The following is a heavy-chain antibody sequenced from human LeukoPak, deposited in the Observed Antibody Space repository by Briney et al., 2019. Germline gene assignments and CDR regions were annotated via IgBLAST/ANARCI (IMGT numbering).Heavy chain of an antibody. CDR2: INHSGST. J-gene: IGHJ4*02. CDR3: ARGRGRFSP. V-gene: IGHV4-34*01. D-gene: IGHD3-16*01. Sequence: SETLSLTCAVYGGSFSGYYWSWIRQPPGKGLEWIGEINHSGSTNYNPSLKSRVTISVDTSKNQSSLQLSSVTAADTAVYYCARGRGRFSPWGQGTLVTVSS. CDR1: GGSFSGYY.